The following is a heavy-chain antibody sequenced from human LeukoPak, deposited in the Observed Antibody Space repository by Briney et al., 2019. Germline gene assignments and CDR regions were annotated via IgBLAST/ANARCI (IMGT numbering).Heavy chain of an antibody. D-gene: IGHD5-18*01. Sequence: GGSPRLSCAASGFTFSSHWMSWVRQAPGKGLEWVANIREDGSEKYYVDSVKGRFTISRDNAKNSLFLQMNSLGAEDTAVYYCARDSRYSRGVGDFDYWGQGTLVIVSS. V-gene: IGHV3-7*03. CDR3: ARDSRYSRGVGDFDY. CDR2: IREDGSEK. CDR1: GFTFSSHW. J-gene: IGHJ4*02.